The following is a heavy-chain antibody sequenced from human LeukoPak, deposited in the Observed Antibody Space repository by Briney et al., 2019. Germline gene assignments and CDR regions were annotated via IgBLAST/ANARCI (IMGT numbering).Heavy chain of an antibody. CDR3: ARSLWPEDY. CDR2: IKKDGSEK. CDR1: GFTFSSYW. D-gene: IGHD3-16*02. J-gene: IGHJ4*02. V-gene: IGHV3-7*01. Sequence: PGGSLRLSCEASGFTFSSYWKSWVRRAPGKGLEWVANIKKDGSEKNYVDSVKGRFTISRDNAKTSVYLQMNSLGVEDTAVYYCARSLWPEDYWGRGTLVTVSS.